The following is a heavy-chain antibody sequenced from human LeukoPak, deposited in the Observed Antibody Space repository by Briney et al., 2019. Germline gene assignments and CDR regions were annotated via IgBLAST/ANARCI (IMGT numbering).Heavy chain of an antibody. D-gene: IGHD3-3*01. CDR3: AKEYYDFWSGYYYFDN. Sequence: GGSLRLSCTASGFTFSSYAMSWVRQAPGKGLEWVSAIGGSGGSTYYADSVKGRFTISRDNSKNTLYLQMNSLRAEDTAVYYCAKEYYDFWSGYYYFDNWGQGTLVTVSS. J-gene: IGHJ4*02. CDR1: GFTFSSYA. V-gene: IGHV3-23*01. CDR2: IGGSGGST.